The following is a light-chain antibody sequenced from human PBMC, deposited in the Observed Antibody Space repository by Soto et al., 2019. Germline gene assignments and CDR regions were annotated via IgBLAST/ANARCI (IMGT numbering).Light chain of an antibody. J-gene: IGKJ2*01. V-gene: IGKV1-9*01. CDR2: AAS. Sequence: DIQLTQSPSFLSASVGDRVTITCRASQAISSSLAWYQHNPGKAPKLLIYAASTLQNGVPSSFSGSGSGTEFTVTISSLQPEDFATDYCQHLNDYRYTFGQGTKVEIK. CDR3: QHLNDYRYT. CDR1: QAISSS.